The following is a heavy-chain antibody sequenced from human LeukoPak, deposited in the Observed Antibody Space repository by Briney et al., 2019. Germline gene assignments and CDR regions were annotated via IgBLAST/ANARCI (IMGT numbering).Heavy chain of an antibody. CDR2: MNQDGSGK. D-gene: IGHD3-9*01. V-gene: IGHV3-7*03. Sequence: GESLRLSCATSGFTFSNYWMTWVRQAPGKGLEWVANMNQDGSGKYYVDSVKGRFTISRDNAKNSLFLQMNSLRAEDTAVYYCARDGVLRYFDYYYYYMDVWGKGTTVTISS. CDR1: GFTFSNYW. CDR3: ARDGVLRYFDYYYYYMDV. J-gene: IGHJ6*03.